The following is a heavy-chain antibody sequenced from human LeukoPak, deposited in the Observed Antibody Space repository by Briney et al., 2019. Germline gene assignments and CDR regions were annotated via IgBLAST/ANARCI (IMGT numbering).Heavy chain of an antibody. CDR2: ISGGGDAT. CDR3: ASQTGTTVESTGAFDI. CDR1: TFIFSDYA. D-gene: IGHD1-7*01. J-gene: IGHJ3*02. Sequence: GGSLRLSCAASTFIFSDYAMTWVRQAPGKGLEWVSTISGGGDATYYADSVKGRFTISRDNSKNTLYLQMNSLRAEDTAVYYCASQTGTTVESTGAFDIWGQGTMVTVSS. V-gene: IGHV3-23*01.